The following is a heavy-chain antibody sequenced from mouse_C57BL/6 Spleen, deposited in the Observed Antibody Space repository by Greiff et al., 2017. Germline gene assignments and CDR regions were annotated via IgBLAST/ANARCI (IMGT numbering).Heavy chain of an antibody. D-gene: IGHD1-1*01. V-gene: IGHV1-53*01. J-gene: IGHJ4*01. CDR1: GYTFTSYW. CDR2: INPSNGGT. CDR3: ARITTVVAPYAMDY. Sequence: QVHVKQSGTELVKPGASVKLSCKASGYTFTSYWMHWVKQRPGQGLEWIGNINPSNGGTNYNEKFKSKATLTVDKSSSTAYMQISSLTSEDSAVYYCARITTVVAPYAMDYWGQGTSVTVSS.